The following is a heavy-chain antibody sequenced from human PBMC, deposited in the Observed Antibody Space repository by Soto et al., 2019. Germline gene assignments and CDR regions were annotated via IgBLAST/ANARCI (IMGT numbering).Heavy chain of an antibody. CDR2: IYYSGST. CDR1: GGSISSSSYY. V-gene: IGHV4-39*01. CDR3: ARGTVVTLEYYYYYYGMDV. Sequence: SETLSLTCTVSGGSISSSSYYWGWIRQPPGKRLEWIGSIYYSGSTYYNPSLKSRVTISVDTSKNQFSLKLSSVTAADTAVYYCARGTVVTLEYYYYYYGMDVWGQGTTVTVSS. J-gene: IGHJ6*02. D-gene: IGHD2-15*01.